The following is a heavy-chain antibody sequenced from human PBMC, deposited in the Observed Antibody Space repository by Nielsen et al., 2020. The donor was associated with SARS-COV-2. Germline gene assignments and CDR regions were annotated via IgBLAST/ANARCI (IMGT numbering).Heavy chain of an antibody. J-gene: IGHJ4*02. CDR2: IYYSGST. V-gene: IGHV4-39*01. CDR3: ARRGAYHDTSGYYWDYYFDF. D-gene: IGHD3-22*01. Sequence: WIRQPPGKGLEWIGNIYYSGSTYQNPSLKSRVTISVDTSKNQLSLKLRSVTAADSAVYYCARRGAYHDTSGYYWDYYFDFWGQGTVVTVSS.